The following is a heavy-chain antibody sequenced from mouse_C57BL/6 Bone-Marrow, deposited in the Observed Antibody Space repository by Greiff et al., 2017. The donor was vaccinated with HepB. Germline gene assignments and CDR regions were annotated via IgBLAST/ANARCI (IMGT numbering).Heavy chain of an antibody. J-gene: IGHJ4*01. CDR3: ARHYSNYRILSMDY. D-gene: IGHD2-5*01. CDR1: GYTFTSYW. CDR2: IYPGSGST. Sequence: VQLQQPGAELVKPGASVKMSCKASGYTFTSYWITWVKQRPGQGLEWIGDIYPGSGSTNYNEKFKSKATLTVDTSSSTAYMQLSSLTSEDSAVYYCARHYSNYRILSMDYWGQGTSVTVSS. V-gene: IGHV1-55*01.